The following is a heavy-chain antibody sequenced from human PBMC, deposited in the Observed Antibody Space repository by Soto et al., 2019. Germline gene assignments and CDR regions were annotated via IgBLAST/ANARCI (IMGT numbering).Heavy chain of an antibody. D-gene: IGHD6-6*01. CDR3: ARDSKQLVPGGTYYYGMDV. CDR1: GGSISSYC. V-gene: IGHV4-59*01. CDR2: IYYSGRT. J-gene: IGHJ6*02. Sequence: PSETLSLTCTVSGGSISSYCWSWIRQPPGKGLEWIGYIYYSGRTNYNPSLKSRVTISVDTSKNQFSLKLSSVTAADTAVYYCARDSKQLVPGGTYYYGMDVWGQGTTVTVSS.